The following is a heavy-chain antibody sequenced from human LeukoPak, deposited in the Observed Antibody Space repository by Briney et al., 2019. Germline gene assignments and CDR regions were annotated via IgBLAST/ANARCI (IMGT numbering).Heavy chain of an antibody. CDR1: GLTFSSYW. V-gene: IGHV3-7*01. CDR2: IKQDGSEK. CDR3: ARYCGGDCFGMDV. D-gene: IGHD2-21*01. Sequence: PGGSLRLSCTASGLTFSSYWMSWVRQAPGKGLEWVANIKQDGSEKYSVDSVKGRFTISRDNAKSSLYLQMNSLRTEDTAVYYCARYCGGDCFGMDVWGQGTSVTVSS. J-gene: IGHJ6*02.